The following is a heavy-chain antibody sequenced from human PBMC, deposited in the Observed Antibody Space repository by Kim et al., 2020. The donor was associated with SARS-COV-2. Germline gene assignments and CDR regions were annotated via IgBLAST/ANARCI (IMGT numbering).Heavy chain of an antibody. Sequence: GGSLRLSCAASGFTLRSCAMSWVRQTPGKGLQWVSSISTSGGNTYYAASVKGRFTISRENSKNTLYLQMNSLKTEDTAVYYCARLSSAWSYFDYWGQGTLATVSS. CDR1: GFTLRSCA. V-gene: IGHV3-23*01. D-gene: IGHD6-19*01. CDR3: ARLSSAWSYFDY. J-gene: IGHJ4*02. CDR2: ISTSGGNT.